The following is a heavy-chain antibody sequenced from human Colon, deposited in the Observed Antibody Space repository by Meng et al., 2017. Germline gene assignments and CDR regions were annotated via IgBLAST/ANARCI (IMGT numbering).Heavy chain of an antibody. V-gene: IGHV3-30*10. CDR2: ISYDGSNK. D-gene: IGHD3-3*01. J-gene: IGHJ4*01. CDR3: ARGSSIYYDFWSGYYNRDY. Sequence: SRAASGFTFSSYAMHWVRQAPGKGLVWVAVISYDGSNKYYTDSVKGRFTISRDNSKNTLYLQMNSLRAEDTAVYYCARGSSIYYDFWSGYYNRDYWGQGTQVTVSS. CDR1: GFTFSSYA.